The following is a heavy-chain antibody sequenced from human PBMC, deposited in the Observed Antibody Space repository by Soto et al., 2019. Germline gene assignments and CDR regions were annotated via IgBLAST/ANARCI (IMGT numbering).Heavy chain of an antibody. CDR1: GGSISSGCYS. V-gene: IGHV4-30-2*01. D-gene: IGHD5-18*01. CDR3: ARDRIQLGEYYYYYYGMDV. Sequence: SETLSLTCAVSGGSISSGCYSWSWIRQPPGKGLEWIGYIYHSGSTYYNPSLKSRVTISVDRSKNQFSLKLSSVTAADTAVYYCARDRIQLGEYYYYYYGMDVWGQGTTVTVSS. CDR2: IYHSGST. J-gene: IGHJ6*02.